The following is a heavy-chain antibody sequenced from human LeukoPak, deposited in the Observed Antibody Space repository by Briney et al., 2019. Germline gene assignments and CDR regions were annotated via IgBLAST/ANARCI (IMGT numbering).Heavy chain of an antibody. CDR2: ISGGSERI. Sequence: GGSLRLSCAASGFTFSSYSMNWVRQAPGKGLEWVSGISGGSERIHYAESVRGRFTISRDNSKNTVYLQMNSLRAEDTAVYYCAKDQRFYVAAAGFDYWGQGTLVTVSS. V-gene: IGHV3-23*01. CDR1: GFTFSSYS. D-gene: IGHD6-13*01. J-gene: IGHJ4*02. CDR3: AKDQRFYVAAAGFDY.